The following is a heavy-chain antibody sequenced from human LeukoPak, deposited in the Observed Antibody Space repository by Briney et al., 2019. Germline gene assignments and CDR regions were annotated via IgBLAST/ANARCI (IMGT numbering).Heavy chain of an antibody. V-gene: IGHV4-61*05. J-gene: IGHJ4*02. CDR3: ARRNRSGWYFDY. Sequence: SETLSLTCAVSGGSISSSSYYWGWIRQPPGRGLEWIGSIHYSGSTNHNPSLKSRAIISVDTSKNQFSLNLYSVTAADTAVYYCARRNRSGWYFDYWGQGTLVTVSS. D-gene: IGHD6-19*01. CDR2: IHYSGST. CDR1: GGSISSSSYY.